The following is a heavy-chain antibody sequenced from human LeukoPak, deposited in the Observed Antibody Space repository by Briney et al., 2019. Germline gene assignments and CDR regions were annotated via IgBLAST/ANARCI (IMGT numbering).Heavy chain of an antibody. CDR3: AREGGFYRPLDY. D-gene: IGHD3-3*01. V-gene: IGHV4-4*02. J-gene: IGHJ4*02. CDR1: GGSVTSTNW. Sequence: PSGTLSLTCAVSGGSVTSTNWWTWVRQPPRKGLEWIGEVHLDGRTNYNPSLTGRLTLSVDLYENHISLKLTSVTAADTAVYYCAREGGFYRPLDYLGQGTLVTVSS. CDR2: VHLDGRT.